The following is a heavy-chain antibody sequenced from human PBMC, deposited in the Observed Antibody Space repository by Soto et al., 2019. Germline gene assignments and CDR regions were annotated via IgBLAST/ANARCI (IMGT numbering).Heavy chain of an antibody. CDR1: GGSISTGGYY. J-gene: IGHJ6*02. Sequence: PSETLSLTCTVSGGSISTGGYYWNWIRQHPGKGLEWIGYFYYSGSTYYNPSLKSRVTISVNTSKNQFSLKLSSVTAADTAVYYCARDFTDSSGPTLGMGVWGQGTTVTVSS. CDR3: ARDFTDSSGPTLGMGV. D-gene: IGHD6-19*01. V-gene: IGHV4-31*03. CDR2: FYYSGST.